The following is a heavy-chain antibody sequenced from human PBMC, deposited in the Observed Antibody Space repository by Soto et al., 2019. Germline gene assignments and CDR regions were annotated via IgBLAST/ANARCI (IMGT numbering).Heavy chain of an antibody. CDR2: IYYSGST. CDR1: GGSISSGDYY. V-gene: IGHV4-30-4*01. J-gene: IGHJ5*02. Sequence: SETLSLTCTVSGGSISSGDYYWSWIRQPPGKGLEWIGYIYYSGSTYYNPSLKSRITINPDTSKNQFSLHLDSVTPEDTAVYYCARGLNRNWFDPWGRGTLVTVSS. CDR3: ARGLNRNWFDP.